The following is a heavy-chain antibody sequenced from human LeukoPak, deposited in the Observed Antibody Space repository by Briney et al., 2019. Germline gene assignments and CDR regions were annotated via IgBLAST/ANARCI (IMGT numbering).Heavy chain of an antibody. Sequence: GASVTVSCNASGYTFISYDINWVRQASGQGLEWMGWMNPNSGNTGYAQKFQGRVTMTRNTSISTAYMELSSLTSEDTAVYYCARSLAATDAFDIWGQGTLVTVSS. CDR2: MNPNSGNT. D-gene: IGHD6-25*01. V-gene: IGHV1-8*01. CDR3: ARSLAATDAFDI. CDR1: GYTFISYD. J-gene: IGHJ3*02.